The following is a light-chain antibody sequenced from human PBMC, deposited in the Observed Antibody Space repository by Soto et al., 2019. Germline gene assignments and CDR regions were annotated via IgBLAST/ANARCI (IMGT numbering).Light chain of an antibody. V-gene: IGKV3-20*01. CDR1: QSVSSSH. CDR3: QPYGSSPWT. J-gene: IGKJ1*01. CDR2: DTS. Sequence: ELPQYPGTLSLSPGERATLSCRASQSVSSSHLAWYQQKRGQAPRLLIYDTSTRATGIPDRFSGSGSGTDFTLTISRLEPEDFAVYHCQPYGSSPWTFGQGTKV.